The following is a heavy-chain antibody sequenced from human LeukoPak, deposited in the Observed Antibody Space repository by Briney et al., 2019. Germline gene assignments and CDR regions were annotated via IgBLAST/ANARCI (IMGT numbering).Heavy chain of an antibody. D-gene: IGHD2-15*01. J-gene: IGHJ6*02. CDR1: GGSFSGYY. V-gene: IGHV4-34*01. CDR2: INHSGST. CDR3: ARASSDHYYYGMDV. Sequence: SETLSLTCAVYGGSFSGYYWSWIRQPPGKGLEWIGEINHSGSTNYNPSLKSRVTISVDTSKNQLSLKLSSVTAADTAVYYCARASSDHYYYGMDVWGQGTTVTVSS.